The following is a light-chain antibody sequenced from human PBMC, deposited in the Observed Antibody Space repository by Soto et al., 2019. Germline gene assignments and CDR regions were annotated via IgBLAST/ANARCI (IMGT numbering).Light chain of an antibody. V-gene: IGKV1-12*01. J-gene: IGKJ4*01. CDR1: QGISNW. CDR3: QEANSVPLT. Sequence: DLQMTLYPYTVYLCVRDIVNITCLASQGISNWLAWYQQKPGKAPKLLIYAASSLQSGVPSRFIVSGSGTDFTLAMRCLQPEEFATYFCQEANSVPLTLGGGTKVDIK. CDR2: AAS.